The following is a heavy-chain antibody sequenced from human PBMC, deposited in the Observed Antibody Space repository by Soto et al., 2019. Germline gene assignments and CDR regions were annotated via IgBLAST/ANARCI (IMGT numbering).Heavy chain of an antibody. CDR1: GYTFTGYY. D-gene: IGHD5-18*01. CDR2: INPNSGGT. CDR3: ARDRRDTAMVDYYYYGMDV. V-gene: IGHV1-2*04. J-gene: IGHJ6*02. Sequence: GASVKVSCKASGYTFTGYYMHWVRQAPGQGLEWMRWINPNSGGTNYAQKFQGWVTMTRDTSISTAYMELSRLRSDDTAVYYCARDRRDTAMVDYYYYGMDVWGQGTTVTVSS.